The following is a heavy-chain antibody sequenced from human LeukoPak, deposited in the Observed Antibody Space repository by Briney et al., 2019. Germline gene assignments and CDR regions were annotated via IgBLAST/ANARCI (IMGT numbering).Heavy chain of an antibody. CDR1: GGTFSSYA. CDR3: ARDGYCSGGSCHHWAFDI. CDR2: IIPIFGTA. Sequence: SVKVSCKASGGTFSSYAISWVRQAPGQGLEWMGRIIPIFGTANYAQKFQGRVTITTDESTSTAYMELSSLRSEDTAVYYCARDGYCSGGSCHHWAFDIWGQGTMVTVSS. J-gene: IGHJ3*02. V-gene: IGHV1-69*05. D-gene: IGHD2-15*01.